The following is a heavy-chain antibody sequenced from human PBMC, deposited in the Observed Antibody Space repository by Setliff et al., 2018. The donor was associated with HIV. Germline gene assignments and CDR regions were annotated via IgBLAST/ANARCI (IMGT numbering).Heavy chain of an antibody. CDR2: INAGNGNT. D-gene: IGHD3-3*01. V-gene: IGHV1-3*01. CDR1: GYTFTSYA. Sequence: ASVKVSCKASGYTFTSYAVHWVRQAPGQRLEWMGWINAGNGNTKYSQKFQGRVTITRDTSASTAYMELSSLRSEDTAVYYCASNYDFWSGYETNYYMDVWGKGTTVTVLL. J-gene: IGHJ6*03. CDR3: ASNYDFWSGYETNYYMDV.